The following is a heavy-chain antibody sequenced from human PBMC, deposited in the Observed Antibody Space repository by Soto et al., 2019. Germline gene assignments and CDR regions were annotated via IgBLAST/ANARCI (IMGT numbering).Heavy chain of an antibody. Sequence: GGSLRLSCAASGFTFGNYAMHWVRQAPGKGLEWVADISYDGNNKYYADSVKGRFTISRDNSKNTLSLQMNSLRPEDTALYYCAKDGGDICSSSSCSWGFETNYHMDVWGQGTTVTVSS. CDR1: GFTFGNYA. CDR3: AKDGGDICSSSSCSWGFETNYHMDV. J-gene: IGHJ6*02. V-gene: IGHV3-30*18. CDR2: ISYDGNNK. D-gene: IGHD2-2*01.